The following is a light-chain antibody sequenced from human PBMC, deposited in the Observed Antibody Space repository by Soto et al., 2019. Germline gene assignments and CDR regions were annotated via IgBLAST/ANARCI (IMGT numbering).Light chain of an antibody. CDR2: KAS. J-gene: IGKJ1*01. CDR1: QSVSGW. Sequence: DIQMTQSPSTLSASVGDTVTVTCRASQSVSGWLAWYQQKPGEAPKLLIYKASTLKSGVPSRFSGSGSGTEFILTISSLQPDDFATYYCQQYYTYPWTFGQGTKVDIK. V-gene: IGKV1-5*03. CDR3: QQYYTYPWT.